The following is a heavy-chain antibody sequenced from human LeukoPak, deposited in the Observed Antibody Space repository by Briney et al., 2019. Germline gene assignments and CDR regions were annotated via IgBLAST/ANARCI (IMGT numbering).Heavy chain of an antibody. V-gene: IGHV4-59*01. D-gene: IGHD3-10*01. Sequence: SETLSLTCTVSGGSISSYYWSWIRQPPGKGLEWIGYIYYSGSNNYNPSLKSRVTISVDTSKNQFSLKLSSVTAADTAVYYCARLELEVEQDAFDIWGQGTMVTVSS. J-gene: IGHJ3*02. CDR1: GGSISSYY. CDR3: ARLELEVEQDAFDI. CDR2: IYYSGSN.